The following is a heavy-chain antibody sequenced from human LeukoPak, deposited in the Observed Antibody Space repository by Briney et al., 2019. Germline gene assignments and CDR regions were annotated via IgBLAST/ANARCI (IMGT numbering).Heavy chain of an antibody. CDR1: VYTFTGYY. CDR3: ARERGFGELLHFDY. D-gene: IGHD3-10*01. CDR2: SNPNSGGT. V-gene: IGHV1-2*02. J-gene: IGHJ4*02. Sequence: ASVKVSCKASVYTFTGYYTHWVRQAPGQGLEWMGWSNPNSGGTNYAQKFQGRVTMTRDTSISTAYMELSRLRSDDTAVYYCARERGFGELLHFDYWGQGTLVTVSS.